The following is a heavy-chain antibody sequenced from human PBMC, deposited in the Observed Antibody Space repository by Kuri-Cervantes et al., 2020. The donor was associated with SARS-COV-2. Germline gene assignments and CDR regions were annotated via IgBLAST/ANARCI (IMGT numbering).Heavy chain of an antibody. J-gene: IGHJ6*03. CDR3: ASSIYSYGTYYYYYYYYMDV. D-gene: IGHD5-18*01. CDR1: GGTFSSYA. CDR2: IIPIFGTA. V-gene: IGHV1-69*05. Sequence: GGSLRLSCKASGGTFSSYAISWVRQAPGQGLEWMGGIIPIFGTANYAQKFQGRVTITTDESTSTAYMELSSLRSEDTAVYYCASSIYSYGTYYYYYYYYMDVWGKGTTVTVSS.